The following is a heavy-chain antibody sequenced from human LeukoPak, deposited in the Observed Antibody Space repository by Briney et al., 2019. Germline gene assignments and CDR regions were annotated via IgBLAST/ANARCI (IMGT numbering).Heavy chain of an antibody. Sequence: SETLSLTCAVYGGSFSGYYWSWIRQPPGKGLEWIGEINHSGSTNYNPSLKSRVTISVDTSKNQFSLKLSSVTAADTAVYYCARHARLDSSGWYRGYRWFDPWGQGTLVTVSS. D-gene: IGHD6-19*01. CDR2: INHSGST. CDR3: ARHARLDSSGWYRGYRWFDP. J-gene: IGHJ5*02. CDR1: GGSFSGYY. V-gene: IGHV4-34*01.